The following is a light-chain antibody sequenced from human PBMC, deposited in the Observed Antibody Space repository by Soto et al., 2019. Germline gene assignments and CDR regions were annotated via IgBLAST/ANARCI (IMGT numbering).Light chain of an antibody. J-gene: IGLJ2*01. Sequence: QSVLTQPASVSGSPGQSITISYTGTSSDVGGYNYVSWYQQHPGKAPKLMIYEVSNRPSGVSNRFSGSKSGNTASLTISGLQAEDEADYYCSSYTSSSTPVVFGGGTKLTVL. V-gene: IGLV2-14*01. CDR2: EVS. CDR3: SSYTSSSTPVV. CDR1: SSDVGGYNY.